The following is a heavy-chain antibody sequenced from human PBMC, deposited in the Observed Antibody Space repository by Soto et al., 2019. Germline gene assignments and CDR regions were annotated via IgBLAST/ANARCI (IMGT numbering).Heavy chain of an antibody. D-gene: IGHD4-17*01. V-gene: IGHV1-2*04. CDR2: INPNSGGT. CDR1: GYTFTGYY. CDR3: ARGVATVGVYYFDY. Sequence: EASVKVSCKASGYTFTGYYMHWVRQAPGQGLEWMGWINPNSGGTNYAQRFQGWVTMTRDTSISTAYMELSRLRSDDTAVYYCARGVATVGVYYFDYWGQGTLVTVSS. J-gene: IGHJ4*02.